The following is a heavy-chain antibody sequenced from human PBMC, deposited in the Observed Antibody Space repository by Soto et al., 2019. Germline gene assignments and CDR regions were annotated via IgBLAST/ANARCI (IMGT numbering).Heavy chain of an antibody. CDR2: ISSSSRTI. D-gene: IGHD2-15*01. CDR1: VFTFSSYS. J-gene: IGHJ3*02. V-gene: IGHV3-48*02. Sequence: PWGSLRLSCSASVFTFSSYSMNWVRQAPGKGLEYLSYISSSSRTIYYGDSVKGRITISRDNAKNSLYLQMNSLRDDDTAVYYCARSYCSGGNCYSSDAFDIWGQGTMVTVSS. CDR3: ARSYCSGGNCYSSDAFDI.